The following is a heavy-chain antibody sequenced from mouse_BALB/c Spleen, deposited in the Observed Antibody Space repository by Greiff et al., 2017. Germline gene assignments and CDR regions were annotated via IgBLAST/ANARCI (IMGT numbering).Heavy chain of an antibody. CDR3: ARLLYYYGSSYEAY. J-gene: IGHJ3*01. V-gene: IGHV4-1*02. CDR2: INPDSSTI. D-gene: IGHD1-1*01. CDR1: GFDFSSYW. Sequence: EVQGVESGGGLVQPGGSLKLSCAASGFDFSSYWMSWVRQAPGKGLEWIGEINPDSSTINYTPSLKDKFIISRDNAKNTLYLQMSKVRSEDTALYYCARLLYYYGSSYEAYWGQGTLVTVSA.